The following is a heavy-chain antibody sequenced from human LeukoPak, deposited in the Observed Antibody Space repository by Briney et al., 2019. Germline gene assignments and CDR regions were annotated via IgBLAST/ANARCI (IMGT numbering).Heavy chain of an antibody. Sequence: PGGSLRLSCAASGFTSSTYSINWVRQTPGKGLEWVSSISSRATSIYYSDSVKGRFTISRDNAKNTVYLQMNSLRAEDTAVYFCSRAPSFDFWGQGILVTVSS. V-gene: IGHV3-21*01. CDR1: GFTSSTYS. CDR2: ISSRATSI. J-gene: IGHJ4*02. CDR3: SRAPSFDF.